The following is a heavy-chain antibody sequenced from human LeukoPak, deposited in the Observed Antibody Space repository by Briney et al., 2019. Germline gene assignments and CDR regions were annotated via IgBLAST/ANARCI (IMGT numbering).Heavy chain of an antibody. V-gene: IGHV4-34*01. CDR2: INHSGST. CDR1: GGSFSGYY. J-gene: IGHJ4*02. Sequence: PSETLSLTCAVYGGSFSGYYWSWIRQPPGKGLEWIGEINHSGSTNYNPSLKSRVTISVDTSKNQFSLKLSSVTAADTAVYYRAHRRRYSYGLDYWGQRTLVTVSS. CDR3: AHRRRYSYGLDY. D-gene: IGHD5-18*01.